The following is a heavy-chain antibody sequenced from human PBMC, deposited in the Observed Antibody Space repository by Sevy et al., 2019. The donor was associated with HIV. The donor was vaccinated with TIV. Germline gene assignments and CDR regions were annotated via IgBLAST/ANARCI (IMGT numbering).Heavy chain of an antibody. CDR3: ARDKGWSIGEFDY. CDR1: GDSVSSNSPA. J-gene: IGHJ4*02. V-gene: IGHV6-1*01. CDR2: TYYRSKWYN. Sequence: SQTLSLTCAISGDSVSSNSPAWNWIRQSPSRGLEWLGRTYYRSKWYNDYAVSVKSRITINPDTSKNQFSLQLNSVTPEDTAVYYCARDKGWSIGEFDYWGQGTLVTVSS. D-gene: IGHD6-19*01.